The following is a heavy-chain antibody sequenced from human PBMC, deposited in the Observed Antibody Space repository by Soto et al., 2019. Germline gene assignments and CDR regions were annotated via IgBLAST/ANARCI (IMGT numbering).Heavy chain of an antibody. CDR3: ARGGDSAVFDY. Sequence: QLQLRESGSGLVKPSQTLSLTCAVSGDSITSGGYSWSWIRQPPGKGLEWIGFIYHGGSTYYNPSRKSRVTMSVDRSKNQFSLRLSSVTAADTAVYYCARGGDSAVFDYWGQGTLVTVSS. D-gene: IGHD3-22*01. CDR2: IYHGGST. V-gene: IGHV4-30-2*01. CDR1: GDSITSGGYS. J-gene: IGHJ4*02.